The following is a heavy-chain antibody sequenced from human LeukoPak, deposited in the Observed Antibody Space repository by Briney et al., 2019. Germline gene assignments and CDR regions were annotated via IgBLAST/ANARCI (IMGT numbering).Heavy chain of an antibody. D-gene: IGHD1-26*01. V-gene: IGHV1-18*01. J-gene: IGHJ3*02. CDR3: ARDREWELLDWPDAFDI. CDR2: ISVYNGNT. CDR1: GYTFTNYG. Sequence: ASVKVSCKASGYTFTNYGISWVRQAPGQGLEWMGWISVYNGNTNYAQKLQGRVTMTTDTSTSTAYMELRSLRSDDTAVYYCARDREWELLDWPDAFDIWGQGTMVTVSS.